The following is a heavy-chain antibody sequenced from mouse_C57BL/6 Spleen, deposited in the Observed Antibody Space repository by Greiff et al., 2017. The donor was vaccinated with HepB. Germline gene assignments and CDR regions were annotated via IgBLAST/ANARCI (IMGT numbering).Heavy chain of an antibody. CDR3: ARSRSNYGWFAY. D-gene: IGHD2-5*01. Sequence: QVQLQQPGTELVKPGASVKLSCKASGYTFTSYWMHWVKQRPGQGLEWIGNINPSNGGTNYNEKFKSKATLTVDKSSSTAYMHLSSLTSEDSAVYYCARSRSNYGWFAYWGQGTLVTVSA. CDR1: GYTFTSYW. CDR2: INPSNGGT. J-gene: IGHJ3*01. V-gene: IGHV1-53*01.